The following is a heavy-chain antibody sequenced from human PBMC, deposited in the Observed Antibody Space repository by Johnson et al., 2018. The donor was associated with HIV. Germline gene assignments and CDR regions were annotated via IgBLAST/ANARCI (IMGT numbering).Heavy chain of an antibody. J-gene: IGHJ3*02. CDR2: IYSGGST. V-gene: IGHV3-66*01. CDR3: ASSNVVGYSNYPDAFDI. D-gene: IGHD6-13*01. Sequence: EVQLVESGGGLVQPGGSLRLSCAASGFTVSSNYMSWVRQAPGKGLEWVSVIYSGGSTYYADSVKGRFTISRDNSKNTLYLQMNSLRAEDTAVYYCASSNVVGYSNYPDAFDIWGQGTMVTVSS. CDR1: GFTVSSNY.